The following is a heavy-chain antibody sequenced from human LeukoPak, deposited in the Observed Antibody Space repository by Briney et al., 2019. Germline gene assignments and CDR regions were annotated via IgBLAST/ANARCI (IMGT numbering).Heavy chain of an antibody. Sequence: GGSLRLSCAGSGFTFSSYAMHWVRQAPGKGLGWVEVISYDGSNKYYADSVKGRFTISRDNSKNTLYLQMNSLRAEDTAVYYCARPSGYYYGSGSYSYWGQGTLVTVSS. D-gene: IGHD3-10*01. CDR3: ARPSGYYYGSGSYSY. J-gene: IGHJ4*02. V-gene: IGHV3-30*04. CDR2: ISYDGSNK. CDR1: GFTFSSYA.